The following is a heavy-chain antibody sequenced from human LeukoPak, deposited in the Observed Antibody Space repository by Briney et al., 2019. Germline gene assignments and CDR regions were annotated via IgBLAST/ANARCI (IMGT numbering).Heavy chain of an antibody. CDR1: GITLIGRW. J-gene: IGHJ4*02. D-gene: IGHD6-13*01. V-gene: IGHV3-7*01. CDR3: AIGRWGKQLPRFDY. CDR2: IKDDGSNT. Sequence: GGSPRLSCAASGITLIGRWMTWVRQDPGKGLEWVATIKDDGSNTYYVDSVKGRFTMSRDNAKNSLYLQMNSLRAEDTAVYYWAIGRWGKQLPRFDYWGQGTLVTVSS.